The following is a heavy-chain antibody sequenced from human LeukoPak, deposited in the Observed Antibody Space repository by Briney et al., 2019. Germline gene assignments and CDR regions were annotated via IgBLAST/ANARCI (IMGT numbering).Heavy chain of an antibody. CDR3: ARGQYYYDSSGYLFDY. J-gene: IGHJ4*02. V-gene: IGHV4-39*07. CDR1: NGSISSDTYF. Sequence: PSETLSLTCTVSNGSISSDTYFWSWIRQPPGKGLEWIGEINHSGNTNYKSSLKSRVTISADTSKNQFSLKLSSVTAADTAVYYCARGQYYYDSSGYLFDYWGQGTLVTVSS. D-gene: IGHD3-22*01. CDR2: INHSGNT.